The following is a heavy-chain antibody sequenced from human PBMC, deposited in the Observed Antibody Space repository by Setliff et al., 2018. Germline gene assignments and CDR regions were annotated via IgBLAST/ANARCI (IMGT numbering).Heavy chain of an antibody. CDR2: IIPILGIA. Sequence: SVKVSCKASGGTFSSYAISWVRQAPGQGLEWMGGIIPILGIANYADSVKGRFTISRDNSRNTLYLQMNSLRAEDTAVYYCARERSSSWPTKYYFDYWGQGTLVTVSS. CDR1: GGTFSSYA. CDR3: ARERSSSWPTKYYFDY. D-gene: IGHD6-13*01. J-gene: IGHJ4*02. V-gene: IGHV1-69*10.